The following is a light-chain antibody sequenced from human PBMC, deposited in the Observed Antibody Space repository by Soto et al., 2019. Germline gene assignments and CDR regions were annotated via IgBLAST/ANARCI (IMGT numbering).Light chain of an antibody. CDR1: QSLLHSNGYNY. J-gene: IGKJ4*01. CDR2: LGS. CDR3: MQALQTPLT. Sequence: DIVMTQSPLSLPVTPGEPASISCRSSQSLLHSNGYNYLDWYLQKPGQSPHLLIYLGSNRASGVXDXXSGSGSGTDFTLKISGVEAEDVGVYYCMQALQTPLTFGGGTKVEIK. V-gene: IGKV2-28*01.